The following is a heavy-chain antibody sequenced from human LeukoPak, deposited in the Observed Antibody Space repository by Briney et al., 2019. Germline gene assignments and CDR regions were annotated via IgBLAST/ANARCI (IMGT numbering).Heavy chain of an antibody. CDR1: GGSISSYS. Sequence: SETLSLTCTVSGGSISSYSWSWIRQPAGKGLEWIGRTFASGSTKYNPSLKSRVIMSVETSKNQFSLKLSSVTAADTAVYYCAREGSAFDIWGQGTMVTVSS. CDR2: TFASGST. CDR3: AREGSAFDI. J-gene: IGHJ3*02. V-gene: IGHV4-4*07.